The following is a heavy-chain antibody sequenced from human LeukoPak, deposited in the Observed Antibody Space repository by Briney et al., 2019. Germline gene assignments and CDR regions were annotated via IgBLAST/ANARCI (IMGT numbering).Heavy chain of an antibody. CDR3: VRGVEWELLRGARPIRY. CDR2: IWYDGSNK. CDR1: GFTFRSYG. Sequence: PGGSLRLSCAASGFTFRSYGVHWVRQAPDKGLEWVAVIWYDGSNKDYGDSVKGRFTISRDNSKNTLYPQMNSLRAEDTAVYYCVRGVEWELLRGARPIRYWGQGTLVTVSS. V-gene: IGHV3-33*01. J-gene: IGHJ4*02. D-gene: IGHD1-26*01.